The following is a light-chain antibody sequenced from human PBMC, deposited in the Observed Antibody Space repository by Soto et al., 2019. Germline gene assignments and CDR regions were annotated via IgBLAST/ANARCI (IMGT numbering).Light chain of an antibody. CDR1: QSVNNN. J-gene: IGKJ1*01. CDR2: GAS. V-gene: IGKV3-15*01. Sequence: EIVMTQSPATLSVSPGERATLSCRASQSVNNNLAWYQQKPGQAPRLLIYGASTRATGVPARISGSGSGTQFTLTINSLQSEDFAVYYCQQYNNWPGTFGQGTKVEIK. CDR3: QQYNNWPGT.